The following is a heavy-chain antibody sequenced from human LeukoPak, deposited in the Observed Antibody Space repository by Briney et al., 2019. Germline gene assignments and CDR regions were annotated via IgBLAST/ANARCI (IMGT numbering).Heavy chain of an antibody. CDR2: INPNSGGT. V-gene: IGHV1-2*06. D-gene: IGHD3-10*01. CDR3: ARDRGVTMVRGVIDSFDY. J-gene: IGHJ4*02. Sequence: ASVKVSCKASGYTFTGYYMHWVRQAPGQGLDWMGRINPNSGGTNYAQNFQGRVTITRDTSASIAYMRLSSLRSEDTAVYYCARDRGVTMVRGVIDSFDYWGQGTLVTVSS. CDR1: GYTFTGYY.